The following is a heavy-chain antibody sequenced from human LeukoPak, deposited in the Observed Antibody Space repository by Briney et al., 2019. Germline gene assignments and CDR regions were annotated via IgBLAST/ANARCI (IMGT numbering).Heavy chain of an antibody. CDR2: ISSSSSYI. D-gene: IGHD1-26*01. Sequence: GGSLRLSCAASGFTFSSYIMNWVSQAPGKGLEWVSSISSSSSYIYYADSVKGRFTISRDNAKNSLYLQMNSLRAEDTAVYYCARDKIVGATHFDYWGQGTLVTVSS. J-gene: IGHJ4*02. CDR1: GFTFSSYI. CDR3: ARDKIVGATHFDY. V-gene: IGHV3-21*01.